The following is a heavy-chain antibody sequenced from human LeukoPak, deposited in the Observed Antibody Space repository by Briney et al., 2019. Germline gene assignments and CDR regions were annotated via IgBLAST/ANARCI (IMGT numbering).Heavy chain of an antibody. CDR3: ARTEYYDILTGYLPFQH. CDR2: IYYSGST. V-gene: IGHV4-59*01. J-gene: IGHJ1*01. CDR1: GGSISSYY. D-gene: IGHD3-9*01. Sequence: PSETLSLTCTVSGGSISSYYWSWIRQPPGKGLEWIGYIYYSGSTKYNPSLKSRVTISVDTSKNQFSLKLSSVTAADTAVYYCARTEYYDILTGYLPFQHWGQGTLVTVSS.